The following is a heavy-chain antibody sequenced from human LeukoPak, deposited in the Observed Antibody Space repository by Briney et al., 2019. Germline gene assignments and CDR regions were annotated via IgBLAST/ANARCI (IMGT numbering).Heavy chain of an antibody. CDR3: ARESRITIFGVVLNWFDP. V-gene: IGHV3-21*01. CDR1: GFTFRSYS. D-gene: IGHD3-3*01. Sequence: GGSLRLSCAASGFTFRSYSMKWVRQAPGKGPEGVSSISSSSSYIYYADSVKGRFTISRDNAKNSLYLQMNSLRAEDTAVYYCARESRITIFGVVLNWFDPWGQGTLVTVSS. J-gene: IGHJ5*02. CDR2: ISSSSSYI.